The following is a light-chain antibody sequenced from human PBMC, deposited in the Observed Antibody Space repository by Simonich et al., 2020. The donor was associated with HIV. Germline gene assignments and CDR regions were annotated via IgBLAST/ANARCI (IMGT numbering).Light chain of an antibody. Sequence: QSALTQPRSVSGSPGQSVTIPCTGTSSEVGGYNYVSWYQQHPGKAPQLMIYDVSKRPSGVPDRFSGSKSGNTASLTISGLQAEDEADYYCCSYAGNYTWVFGGGTKLTVL. J-gene: IGLJ3*02. CDR3: CSYAGNYTWV. CDR1: SSEVGGYNY. V-gene: IGLV2-11*02. CDR2: DVS.